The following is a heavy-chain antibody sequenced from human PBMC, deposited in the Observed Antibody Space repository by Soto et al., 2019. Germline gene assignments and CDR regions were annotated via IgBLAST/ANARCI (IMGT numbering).Heavy chain of an antibody. CDR3: ARVVRTRYGMGV. J-gene: IGHJ6*02. D-gene: IGHD2-15*01. CDR1: GGSISSREYH. V-gene: IGHV4-30-4*01. CDR2: IYYSGCT. Sequence: SETLSLTGTLSGGSISSREYHRSWIRKPPGMGLARIAYIYYSGCTSYNPSIKSRVTISVDTAKNQFSLKLSSVTAADTAVYYCARVVRTRYGMGVWGQGTTVTVSS.